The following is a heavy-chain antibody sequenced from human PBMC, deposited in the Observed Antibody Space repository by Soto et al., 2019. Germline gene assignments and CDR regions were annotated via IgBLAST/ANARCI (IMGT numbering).Heavy chain of an antibody. CDR1: GFPFYNYG. Sequence: GGSLRLSCAASGFPFYNYGMNWVRQAPGKGLEWVALISFDGTTKLYADSVKGRFTISRDNSKNTLFLQLNGLRVEDTAVYSCGNDSTSYYNTLPRGYFNSWDQASPITAS. D-gene: IGHD3-10*01. CDR2: ISFDGTTK. J-gene: IGHJ5*01. CDR3: GNDSTSYYNTLPRGYFNS. V-gene: IGHV3-30*18.